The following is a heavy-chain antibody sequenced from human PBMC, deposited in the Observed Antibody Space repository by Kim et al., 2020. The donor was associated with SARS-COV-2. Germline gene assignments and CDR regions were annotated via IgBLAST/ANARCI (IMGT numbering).Heavy chain of an antibody. D-gene: IGHD1-26*01. V-gene: IGHV4-59*09. J-gene: IGHJ4*02. Sequence: SNPSLKSRVTITVDTSKNPFSLKLSSVTAADTAVYYCARGLVGASYYFDYWGQGTLVTVSS. CDR3: ARGLVGASYYFDY.